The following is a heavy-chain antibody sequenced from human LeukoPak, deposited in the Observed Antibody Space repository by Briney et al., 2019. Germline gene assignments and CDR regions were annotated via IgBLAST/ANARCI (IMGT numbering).Heavy chain of an antibody. CDR2: ISSSTIYI. Sequence: GGSLRLSCAASGFTFSSYSMNWVRQAPGKGLEGVSSISSSTIYIYYADSVKGRFTISRDNAKDSLYLQMNSLRAEDTAVYYCARVRSGSVSFNDAFDIWGQGTMVTVSS. V-gene: IGHV3-21*01. D-gene: IGHD3-10*01. J-gene: IGHJ3*02. CDR3: ARVRSGSVSFNDAFDI. CDR1: GFTFSSYS.